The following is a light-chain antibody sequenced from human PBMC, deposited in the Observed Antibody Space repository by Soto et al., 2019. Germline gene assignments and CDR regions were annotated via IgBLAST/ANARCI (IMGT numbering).Light chain of an antibody. CDR1: QTINNW. Sequence: DIQMTQSPSTLSASVGDRVIITCRARQTINNWLAWHQQKPGKAPKLLISKTSSLEGGVPSRFSGTASGTEFTLTISGLQPDDFATYYCQQYSAYPWTFGQGTKVEI. J-gene: IGKJ1*01. CDR2: KTS. V-gene: IGKV1-5*03. CDR3: QQYSAYPWT.